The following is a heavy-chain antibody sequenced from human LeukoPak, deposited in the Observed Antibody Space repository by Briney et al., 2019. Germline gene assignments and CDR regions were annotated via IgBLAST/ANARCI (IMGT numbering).Heavy chain of an antibody. J-gene: IGHJ4*02. CDR3: ARLNSHSHPATLDY. CDR1: AYSISSGYY. CDR2: IYHSGST. V-gene: IGHV4-38-2*02. D-gene: IGHD1-26*01. Sequence: SETLSLTCTVSAYSISSGYYWGWIRQPPGKGLEWLGSIYHSGSTYYNPSLKSRVTISVDTSKNQFSLKLSSVTAADTAVYYCARLNSHSHPATLDYWGQGTLVTVSS.